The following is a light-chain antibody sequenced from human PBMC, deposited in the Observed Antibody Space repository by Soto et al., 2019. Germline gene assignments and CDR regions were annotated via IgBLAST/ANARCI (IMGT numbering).Light chain of an antibody. CDR1: QSVSSY. Sequence: EIVLTQSPATLSLSPGERATLSCRASQSVSSYLAWYQQKPGQAPRLLIYDASNRATGIPARFSGSGSGTDFNLTISSLEPEDFAVYYCQQRSNWHTFGQGTKVEIK. J-gene: IGKJ1*01. CDR2: DAS. V-gene: IGKV3-11*01. CDR3: QQRSNWHT.